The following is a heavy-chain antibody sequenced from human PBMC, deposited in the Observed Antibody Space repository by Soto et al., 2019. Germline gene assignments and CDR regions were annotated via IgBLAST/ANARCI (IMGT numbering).Heavy chain of an antibody. J-gene: IGHJ4*02. CDR3: AGWGGHDYNY. Sequence: EVQLLGSGGGVVHPGGSLRLSCIGSGFTFRTYWMNWVRQAPGMGLKWVANINPDGSVGTYVDSVKGRFTTSRDNAQNSLYLQMNSLRADDTAVYFCAGWGGHDYNYWGQGIPVTVSS. CDR1: GFTFRTYW. D-gene: IGHD3-16*01. V-gene: IGHV3-7*03. CDR2: INPDGSVG.